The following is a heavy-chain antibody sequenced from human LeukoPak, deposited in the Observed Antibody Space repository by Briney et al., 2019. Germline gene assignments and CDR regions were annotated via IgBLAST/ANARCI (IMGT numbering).Heavy chain of an antibody. CDR3: ARDPSGYYDSSGFNINYYFDY. Sequence: EASVKVSCKASGYTFTSYYMHWVRQAPGQGLEWMGIINPSGGSTSYAQKFQGRVTMTRDTSTSTVYMEPSSLRSEDTAVYYCARDPSGYYDSSGFNINYYFDYWGQGTLVTVSS. CDR1: GYTFTSYY. D-gene: IGHD3-22*01. V-gene: IGHV1-46*01. CDR2: INPSGGST. J-gene: IGHJ4*02.